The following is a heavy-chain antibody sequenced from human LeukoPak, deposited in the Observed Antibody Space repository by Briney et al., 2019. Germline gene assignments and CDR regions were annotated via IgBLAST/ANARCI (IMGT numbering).Heavy chain of an antibody. CDR3: AIEARFGEDYYYSMDV. CDR2: IIPIFCTA. V-gene: IGHV1-69*13. J-gene: IGHJ6*03. Sequence: EASVNVSCKASGCTFSSYAISWVRQAPGQALEWMGGIIPIFCTANYAQKFQGRVTITADDSTSTAYMELSSLRSEDTAVYYCAIEARFGEDYYYSMDVWGKGTTVTVSS. D-gene: IGHD3-10*01. CDR1: GCTFSSYA.